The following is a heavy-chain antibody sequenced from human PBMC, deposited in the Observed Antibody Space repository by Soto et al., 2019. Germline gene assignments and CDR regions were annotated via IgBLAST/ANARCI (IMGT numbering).Heavy chain of an antibody. V-gene: IGHV2-5*02. CDR3: AHRRNYGDFDY. J-gene: IGHJ4*02. CDR2: IYWDNDK. Sequence: SGPTLVNPTQTLTLTCTFSGFSLSTSGMGVAWIRQPPGKALEWLALIYWDNDKRYSPSLKSRLTITKDTSKNQVVLTMTNMDPVDTATYYCAHRRNYGDFDYWGQGTLVTVSS. D-gene: IGHD4-17*01. CDR1: GFSLSTSGMG.